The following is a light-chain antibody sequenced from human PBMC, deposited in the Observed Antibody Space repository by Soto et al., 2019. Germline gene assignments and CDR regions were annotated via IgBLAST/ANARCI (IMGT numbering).Light chain of an antibody. J-gene: IGLJ3*02. Sequence: QSALTQPPSASGSPGQSVTISCTGTSSDVGGYNYVSWYQQYPGKAPKLMIYEVTKRPSGVPDRFSGSKSGNTASLTVSGLPAEDEADYYCSSHGGINNVVFGGGTKLTVL. V-gene: IGLV2-8*01. CDR1: SSDVGGYNY. CDR3: SSHGGINNVV. CDR2: EVT.